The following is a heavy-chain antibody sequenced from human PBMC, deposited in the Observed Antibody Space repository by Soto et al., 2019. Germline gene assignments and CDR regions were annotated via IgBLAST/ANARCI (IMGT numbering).Heavy chain of an antibody. CDR2: VGTNSDT. CDR1: GFTFSSYA. Sequence: GGSLRLSCAASGFTFSSYAMDWVRQAPGKGLEWVSAVGTNSDTYYADSVKGRFTISRDNFKTTLYLQMNSLRAEDTALYYCAKKYPGTRPFDYWGQGTLVTVSS. V-gene: IGHV3-23*01. CDR3: AKKYPGTRPFDY. D-gene: IGHD6-6*01. J-gene: IGHJ4*02.